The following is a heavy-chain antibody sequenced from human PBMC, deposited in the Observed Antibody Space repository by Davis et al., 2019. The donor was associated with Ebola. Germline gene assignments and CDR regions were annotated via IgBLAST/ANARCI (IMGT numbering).Heavy chain of an antibody. CDR2: IIPIFGTA. V-gene: IGHV1-69*13. CDR3: AGEYYDSSPFDY. J-gene: IGHJ4*02. Sequence: SVKVSCKASGGTFSSYAISWVRQAPGQGLEWMGGIIPIFGTANYAQKFQGRVTITADESTSTAYMELSSLRSEDTAVYYCAGEYYDSSPFDYWGQGTLVTVSS. CDR1: GGTFSSYA. D-gene: IGHD3-22*01.